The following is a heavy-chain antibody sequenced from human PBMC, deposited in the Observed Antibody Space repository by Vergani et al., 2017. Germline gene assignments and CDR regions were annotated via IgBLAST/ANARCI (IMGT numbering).Heavy chain of an antibody. D-gene: IGHD3-9*01. CDR3: TTPTKRELRYYFDY. CDR1: GFTFSSAW. CDR2: IRPKTDGETT. J-gene: IGHJ4*02. V-gene: IGHV3-15*01. Sequence: EVQPVESGGGLVKPGGSLRLSCTTSGFTFSSAWMSWVRQAPGKGLEWVARIRPKTDGETTDYAAPVKGRFTISRDDSKNTLYLRMNSLKTEDTAVYYCTTPTKRELRYYFDYWGQGTLVTVSS.